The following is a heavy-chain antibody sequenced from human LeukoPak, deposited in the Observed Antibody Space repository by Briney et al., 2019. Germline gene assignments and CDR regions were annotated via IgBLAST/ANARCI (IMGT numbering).Heavy chain of an antibody. CDR2: IYYSGST. CDR1: GGSISSGGYY. Sequence: SETLSLTCTVSGGSISSGGYYWSWIRQHPGKGLEWIGYIYYSGSTYYNPSLKSRVTISVDTSKNQFSLKLSSVTAADTAVYYCARARDDYGDFGFFDYWGQGTLVTVSS. D-gene: IGHD4-17*01. V-gene: IGHV4-31*03. J-gene: IGHJ4*02. CDR3: ARARDDYGDFGFFDY.